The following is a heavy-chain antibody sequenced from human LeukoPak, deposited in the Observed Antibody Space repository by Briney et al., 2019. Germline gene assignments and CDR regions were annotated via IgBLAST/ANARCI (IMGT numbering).Heavy chain of an antibody. Sequence: PSGGSLRLSCAASGFTFDDYAMHWVRQAPGKGLEWVSGISWNSGSIGYADSVKGRFTISRDNAKNSLYLQMNSLRAEDTALYYCAKDTGIAAAVYYFDYWGQGTLVTVSS. J-gene: IGHJ4*02. CDR3: AKDTGIAAAVYYFDY. V-gene: IGHV3-9*01. CDR1: GFTFDDYA. D-gene: IGHD6-13*01. CDR2: ISWNSGSI.